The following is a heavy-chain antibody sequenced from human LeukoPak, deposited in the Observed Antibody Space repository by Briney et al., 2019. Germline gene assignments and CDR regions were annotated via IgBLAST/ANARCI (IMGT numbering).Heavy chain of an antibody. D-gene: IGHD3-10*02. Sequence: GGPLRLSCAASGFTFSSTWMSWVGKAPGKGLKGVANIKQDGRETYSVDSVKGRFTISRANAKNSLYLQVKGLRPEEPAGNTFAELGISMIGGVWGKGTAVTISS. V-gene: IGHV3-7*01. J-gene: IGHJ6*04. CDR1: GFTFSSTW. CDR3: AELGISMIGGV. CDR2: IKQDGRET.